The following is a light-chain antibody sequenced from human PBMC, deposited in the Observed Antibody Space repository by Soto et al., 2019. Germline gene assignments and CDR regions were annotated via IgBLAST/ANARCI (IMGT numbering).Light chain of an antibody. Sequence: DVVMTQSPLSLPVTLGQPASISCRSSQSLVYSDGNTYLSWFQQRPGQSPRRLIYRVSNRDSGVPDRFDSSGSGTDFTLKISRVKAEDVGLSYGMQGTHWPPKTLGQGNKVEI. J-gene: IGKJ1*01. V-gene: IGKV2-30*01. CDR1: QSLVYSDGNTY. CDR2: RVS. CDR3: MQGTHWPPKT.